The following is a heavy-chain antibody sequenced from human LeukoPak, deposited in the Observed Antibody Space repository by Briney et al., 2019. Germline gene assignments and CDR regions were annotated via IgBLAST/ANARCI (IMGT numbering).Heavy chain of an antibody. V-gene: IGHV4-34*01. D-gene: IGHD3-3*01. CDR2: INHSGST. CDR3: ASGQYYDLWSGYYVD. CDR1: GGSISSYY. Sequence: SETLSLTCTVSGGSISSYYWSWIRQSPGKGLEWIGEINHSGSTNYNPSLESRVTISVDTSKNHFSLKLSSVTAADTAVYYCASGQYYDLWSGYYVDWGQGTLVTVSA. J-gene: IGHJ4*02.